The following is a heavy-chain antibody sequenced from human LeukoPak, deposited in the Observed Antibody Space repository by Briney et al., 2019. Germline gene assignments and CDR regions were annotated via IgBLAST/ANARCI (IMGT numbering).Heavy chain of an antibody. Sequence: QPGGSLRLSCAASGFTFSSYWMSWVRQAPGKGLEWVANIKQDGSEKYYVDSVKGRFTISRDNAKNSLYLQMNSLRAEDTAVYYCARALGYCSGGSCFAPYYYYGMDVWGQGTTVTVSS. CDR1: GFTFSSYW. J-gene: IGHJ6*02. CDR3: ARALGYCSGGSCFAPYYYYGMDV. D-gene: IGHD2-15*01. V-gene: IGHV3-7*04. CDR2: IKQDGSEK.